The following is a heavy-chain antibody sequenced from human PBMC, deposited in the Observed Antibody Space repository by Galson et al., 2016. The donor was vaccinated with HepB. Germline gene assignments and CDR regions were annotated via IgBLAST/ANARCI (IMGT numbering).Heavy chain of an antibody. CDR1: GFTFSSSW. CDR3: ARTPLDRGFFTGTMQSHLDY. J-gene: IGHJ4*02. Sequence: SLRLSCAASGFTFSSSWMSWVRQAPGKGLEWVANIKNGEGQTYYVGSVRGRFTISRDNAKASLFLQMNSLRADDTAVYYCARTPLDRGFFTGTMQSHLDYWGQGALVTVSS. D-gene: IGHD4-17*01. V-gene: IGHV3-7*01. CDR2: IKNGEGQT.